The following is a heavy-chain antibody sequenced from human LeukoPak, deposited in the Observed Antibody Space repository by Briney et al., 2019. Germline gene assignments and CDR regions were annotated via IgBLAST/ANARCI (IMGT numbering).Heavy chain of an antibody. Sequence: PSETLSLTCTVSGGSVSSGSYYWSWIRQPPGKGLEWIGYISHSGSTNYNPSLKSRVTISVDTSKNQFSLKLSSVTAADTAVYYCAREDCSSSTCLFDYWGQGTLVTVSS. V-gene: IGHV4-61*01. CDR2: ISHSGST. J-gene: IGHJ4*02. D-gene: IGHD2-2*01. CDR1: GGSVSSGSYY. CDR3: AREDCSSSTCLFDY.